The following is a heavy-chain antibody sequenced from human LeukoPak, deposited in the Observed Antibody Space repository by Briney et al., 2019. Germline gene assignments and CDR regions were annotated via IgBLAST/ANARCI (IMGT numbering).Heavy chain of an antibody. CDR3: AKGFLESSYGMDV. CDR2: ISWNSGSI. D-gene: IGHD3-3*01. Sequence: GGSLRLSCIVSGLTFSTHSMNWVRQAPGKGLEWVSGISWNSGSIGYADSVKGRFTISRDNAKNSLYLQMNSLRAEDTALYYCAKGFLESSYGMDVWGQGTTVTVSS. V-gene: IGHV3-9*01. CDR1: GLTFSTHS. J-gene: IGHJ6*02.